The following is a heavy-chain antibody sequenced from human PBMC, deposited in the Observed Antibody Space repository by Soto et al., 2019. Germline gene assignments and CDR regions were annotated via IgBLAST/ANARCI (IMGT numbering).Heavy chain of an antibody. CDR3: ARLHSRHGTNVQLDY. CDR2: IDPTDSYA. CDR1: GYSFTSYW. J-gene: IGHJ4*02. Sequence: LKISCRVSGYSFTSYWICWVRQMPGKGLEWMGRIDPTDSYANYSPSFQGHVTFSVDRSINTAYLQWSSLKAPDTAVYYCARLHSRHGTNVQLDYWGQGTMVTVYS. D-gene: IGHD3-22*01. V-gene: IGHV5-10-1*01.